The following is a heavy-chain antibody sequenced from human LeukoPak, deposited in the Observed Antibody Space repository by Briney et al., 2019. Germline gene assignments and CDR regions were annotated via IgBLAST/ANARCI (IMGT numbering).Heavy chain of an antibody. CDR1: GGTFSNYA. Sequence: GASVTVSFTASGGTFSNYAISWVRQAPGQGLEWMGGIIPLFGTPNYAQKFQGRVTITADESTSTAYLELSSLRPEDTAVYYCARDSSEFRSLIPHWGQGTLVTVSS. CDR2: IIPLFGTP. D-gene: IGHD2-21*01. J-gene: IGHJ1*01. CDR3: ARDSSEFRSLIPH. V-gene: IGHV1-69*13.